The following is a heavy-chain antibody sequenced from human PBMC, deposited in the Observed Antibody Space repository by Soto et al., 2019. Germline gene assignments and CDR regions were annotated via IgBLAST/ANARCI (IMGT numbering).Heavy chain of an antibody. D-gene: IGHD5-12*01. J-gene: IGHJ6*02. CDR2: IIPIFGAT. V-gene: IGHV1-69*05. Sequence: ASVKVSCKASGGTFSSHAISWVRQAPGQGLEWMGCIIPIFGATNYAQKFQGRVTMTRDTSISTAYMELSRLRSDDTAVYYCASAVATIRYYYYGMDVWGQGTTVTVSS. CDR3: ASAVATIRYYYYGMDV. CDR1: GGTFSSHA.